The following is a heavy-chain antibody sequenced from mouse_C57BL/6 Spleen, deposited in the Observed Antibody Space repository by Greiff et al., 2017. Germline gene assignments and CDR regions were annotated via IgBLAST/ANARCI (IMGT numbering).Heavy chain of an antibody. CDR2: IHPNSGST. Sequence: QVQLQQPGAELVKPGASVKLSCKASGYIFTSYWMHWVKQRPGQGLEWIGMIHPNSGSTNYNEKFKSKATLTVAKSSSTAYMHLSSLTSEDSAVYYCATRDSSGYYLDYWGQGTTLTVSS. V-gene: IGHV1-64*01. CDR3: ATRDSSGYYLDY. J-gene: IGHJ2*01. CDR1: GYIFTSYW. D-gene: IGHD3-2*02.